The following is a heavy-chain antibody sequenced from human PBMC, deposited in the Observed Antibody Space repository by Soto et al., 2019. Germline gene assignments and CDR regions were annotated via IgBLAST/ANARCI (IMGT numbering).Heavy chain of an antibody. CDR1: GGSISSGDYY. CDR3: ARQQRFYDFWSGYYPHFDY. J-gene: IGHJ4*02. Sequence: QVQLQESGPGLVKPSQTLSLTCTVSGGSISSGDYYWSWIRPPPGKGLEWIGYIYYSGSTYYNQSLKSRVTISVDTSKNQFSLKLSSVTAADTAVYYCARQQRFYDFWSGYYPHFDYWGQGTLVTGSS. CDR2: IYYSGST. D-gene: IGHD3-3*01. V-gene: IGHV4-30-4*01.